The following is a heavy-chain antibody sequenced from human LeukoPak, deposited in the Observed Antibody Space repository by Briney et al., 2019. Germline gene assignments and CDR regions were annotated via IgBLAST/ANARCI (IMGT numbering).Heavy chain of an antibody. V-gene: IGHV3-7*01. D-gene: IGHD2-15*01. J-gene: IGHJ4*02. Sequence: GGSLGLSCAASGFTFSSYWMSWVRQAPGKGLEWVANIKQDGSEKYYVDSVKGRFTISRDNAKNSLYLQMNSLRAEDTAVYYCARPVRYCSGGSCYFDYWGQGTLVTVSS. CDR2: IKQDGSEK. CDR1: GFTFSSYW. CDR3: ARPVRYCSGGSCYFDY.